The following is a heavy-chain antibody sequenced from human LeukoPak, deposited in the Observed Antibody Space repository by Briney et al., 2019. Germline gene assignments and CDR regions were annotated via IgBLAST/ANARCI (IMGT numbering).Heavy chain of an antibody. J-gene: IGHJ5*02. V-gene: IGHV4-34*01. CDR3: ARWGTYASTSNWFDP. CDR1: GEFFGGSY. D-gene: IGHD2-2*01. Sequence: SETLSLTCTVHGEFFGGSYWNWIRQSPGKGLEWIGEINHSGNTNYNPSLKSRVTISVDTSQKQFSLRLSSVTAADTAVYYCARWGTYASTSNWFDPWGQGTLVTVSS. CDR2: INHSGNT.